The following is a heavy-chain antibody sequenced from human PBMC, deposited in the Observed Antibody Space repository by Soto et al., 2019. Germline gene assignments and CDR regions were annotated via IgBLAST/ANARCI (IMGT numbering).Heavy chain of an antibody. CDR3: VKDRGAARRPVAFDI. V-gene: IGHV3-30*18. D-gene: IGHD6-6*01. Sequence: QVQLVESGGGVVQPGRSLRLSCAASGFTFSSYGMHWVRQAPGKGLEWVAVISYDGSNKYYADSVKGRFTISRDNSKNTLYLQMNSLRAEVTAVYYCVKDRGAARRPVAFDICGQGTMVTVSS. CDR1: GFTFSSYG. CDR2: ISYDGSNK. J-gene: IGHJ3*02.